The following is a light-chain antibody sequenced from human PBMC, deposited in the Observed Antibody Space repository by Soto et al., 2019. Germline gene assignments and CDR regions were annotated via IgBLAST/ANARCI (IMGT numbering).Light chain of an antibody. V-gene: IGLV2-14*01. CDR3: SSYTSRSTLA. J-gene: IGLJ1*01. Sequence: QSALTQPASVSGSPGQSITISCTGTSSDVGGYNYVSWYQQHPGKAPKLMIYEVSNRPSGVSNRFSGSKSGNTASLTISGLQAEDEADYYCSSYTSRSTLAFGTGTKVTVL. CDR2: EVS. CDR1: SSDVGGYNY.